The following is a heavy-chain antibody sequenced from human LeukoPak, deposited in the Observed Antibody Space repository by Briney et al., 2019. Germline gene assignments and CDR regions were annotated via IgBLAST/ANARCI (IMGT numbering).Heavy chain of an antibody. D-gene: IGHD3-10*01. CDR2: IYYSGST. Sequence: SETLSLTCTVSGDSISSNNFYWGWIRQPPGKGLEWIERIYYSGSTYYNPSLKSRVTISVDTSKNQFSLRLSSVTAADTAVYYCARDYGWGSYYNGRNWFDPWGQGTRVTVSS. CDR3: ARDYGWGSYYNGRNWFDP. V-gene: IGHV4-39*07. CDR1: GDSISSNNFY. J-gene: IGHJ5*02.